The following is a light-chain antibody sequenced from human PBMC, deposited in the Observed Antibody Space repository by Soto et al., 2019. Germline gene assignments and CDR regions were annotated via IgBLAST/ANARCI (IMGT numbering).Light chain of an antibody. V-gene: IGKV1-39*01. J-gene: IGKJ2*01. CDR1: QSISSY. CDR3: QQSYSTPYT. CDR2: AAS. Sequence: DIQMTQSPSSLSASVGDRVTITCRSSQSISSYLNWSQQKPGKAPKLLIYAASSLQSGVPSMFSGSGSGTDFTLTISSLQAEDLATYYCQQSYSTPYTFGQGTKLEIK.